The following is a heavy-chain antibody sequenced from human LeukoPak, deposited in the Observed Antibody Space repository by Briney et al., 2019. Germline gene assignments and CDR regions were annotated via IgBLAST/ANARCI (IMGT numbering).Heavy chain of an antibody. V-gene: IGHV3-23*01. CDR1: GFTFNNYA. D-gene: IGHD1-26*01. J-gene: IGHJ4*02. CDR2: ISGSGVST. CDR3: ARNLNSGNYYYFDY. Sequence: GGSLRLSCAASGFTFNNYAMSWVRQAPGKGLEWVSAISGSGVSTYYADSVKGRFTISRDNSKNTLYLQMNNLRAEDTAVYYCARNLNSGNYYYFDYWGQGTLVTVSS.